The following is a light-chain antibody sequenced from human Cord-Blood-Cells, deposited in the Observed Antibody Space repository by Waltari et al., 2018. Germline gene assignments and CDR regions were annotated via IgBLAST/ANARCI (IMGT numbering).Light chain of an antibody. Sequence: DIQLTQSPSFLSASVVDSVTITCRASQGISSYLAWYQQKPGKAPNLLIYAASTLQSGVPSRFSGSGSGTEFTLTISSLQPEDFATYYCQQLNSYPPLTFGGGTKVEIK. CDR2: AAS. J-gene: IGKJ4*01. CDR3: QQLNSYPPLT. V-gene: IGKV1-9*01. CDR1: QGISSY.